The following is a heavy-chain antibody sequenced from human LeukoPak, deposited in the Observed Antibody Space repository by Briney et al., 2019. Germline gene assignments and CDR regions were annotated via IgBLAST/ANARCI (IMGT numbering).Heavy chain of an antibody. CDR3: ARRGQLWLHR. D-gene: IGHD5-18*01. CDR2: IYYSGST. J-gene: IGHJ4*02. CDR1: GVSISSSSYY. Sequence: KSSETLSLTCTVSGVSISSSSYYWGWLRQPPGKGLEWIGSIYYSGSTNYNPSLKSRITISVDTSKNQFSLKLSSVTAADTAVYYCARRGQLWLHRWGQGTLVTVSS. V-gene: IGHV4-39*07.